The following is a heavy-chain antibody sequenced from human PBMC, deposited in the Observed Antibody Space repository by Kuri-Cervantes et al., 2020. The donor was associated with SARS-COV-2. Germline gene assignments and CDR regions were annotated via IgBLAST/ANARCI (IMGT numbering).Heavy chain of an antibody. Sequence: ASVKVSCKASGYTFTSYDINWVRQATGQGLEWMGWMNPNSGNTGYAQKSQGRVTITRNTSISTAYMELSSLRSEDTAVYYCARETLRATGAFDIWGQGTMVTVSS. CDR1: GYTFTSYD. J-gene: IGHJ3*02. D-gene: IGHD5-12*01. V-gene: IGHV1-8*03. CDR2: MNPNSGNT. CDR3: ARETLRATGAFDI.